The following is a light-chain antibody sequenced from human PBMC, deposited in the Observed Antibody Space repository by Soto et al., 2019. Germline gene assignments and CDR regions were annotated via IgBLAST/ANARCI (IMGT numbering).Light chain of an antibody. CDR1: QSVSSN. V-gene: IGKV3-15*01. Sequence: EIVMTQSAATLSVSPGERATLSCRASQSVSSNLAWYQQKPGQAPRLLIYGASTWATGIPARFSGSGSGTEFTLTISSLQSEDFAVYYCQQYNNWPGTFGQGTKVEIK. CDR3: QQYNNWPGT. J-gene: IGKJ1*01. CDR2: GAS.